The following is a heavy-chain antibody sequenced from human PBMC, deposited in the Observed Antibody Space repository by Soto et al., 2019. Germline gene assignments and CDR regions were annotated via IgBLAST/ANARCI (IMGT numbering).Heavy chain of an antibody. CDR3: ARASTTVTTVWFDP. V-gene: IGHV4-4*07. CDR1: GGSISNYY. D-gene: IGHD4-17*01. J-gene: IGHJ5*02. Sequence: QVQLQESGPGLVKPSETLSLTCTVSGGSISNYYWSWIRQPAGKGLEWIGRIYISGSTNYNPSLKSRVTMSVDTSRNQFSLKLSSVTAADTAVYYCARASTTVTTVWFDPWGQGTLVTVSS. CDR2: IYISGST.